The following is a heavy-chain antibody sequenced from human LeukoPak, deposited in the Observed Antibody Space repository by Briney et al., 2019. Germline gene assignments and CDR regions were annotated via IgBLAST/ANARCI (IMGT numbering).Heavy chain of an antibody. Sequence: PSETLSLTCTVSGGSISSYYWSWIRQPPGKGLEWIGYIYYSGSTYYNPSLKSRVTISVDTSKNQFSLKLSSVTAADTAVYYCARGAVLDYWGQGTLVTVSS. CDR3: ARGAVLDY. V-gene: IGHV4-59*08. CDR2: IYYSGST. J-gene: IGHJ4*02. CDR1: GGSISSYY.